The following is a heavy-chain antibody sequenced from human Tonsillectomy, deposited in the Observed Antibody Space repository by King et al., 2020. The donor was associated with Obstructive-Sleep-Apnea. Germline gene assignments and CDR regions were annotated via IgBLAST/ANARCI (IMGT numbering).Heavy chain of an antibody. V-gene: IGHV3-30-3*01. J-gene: IGHJ6*02. Sequence: VQLVESGGGVVQPGRSLRLSCAVSGFSFSSYAMHWVRQAPGKGLEGVAVISYDGSNKHYADSVKGRFTISRDNSKNKLYLQMNSLSAEDTAVYYCARRRVRGATYYYGMDVWGQGTTVTVSS. D-gene: IGHD3-10*01. CDR1: GFSFSSYA. CDR2: ISYDGSNK. CDR3: ARRRVRGATYYYGMDV.